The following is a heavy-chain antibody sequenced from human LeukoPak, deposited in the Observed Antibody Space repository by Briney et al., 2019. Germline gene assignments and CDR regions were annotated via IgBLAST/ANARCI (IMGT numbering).Heavy chain of an antibody. CDR3: AGLLGYCSGTSCYRGFDY. CDR2: IYTSGST. CDR1: GGSISSGSYY. J-gene: IGHJ4*02. V-gene: IGHV4-61*02. Sequence: SETLSLTCTVSGGSISSGSYYWSWIRQPAGKGLEWIGRIYTSGSTNYNPSLESRVTISVDTSKNRFSLKLSSVTASDTAVYYCAGLLGYCSGTSCYRGFDYWGQGTLVTVSS. D-gene: IGHD2-2*02.